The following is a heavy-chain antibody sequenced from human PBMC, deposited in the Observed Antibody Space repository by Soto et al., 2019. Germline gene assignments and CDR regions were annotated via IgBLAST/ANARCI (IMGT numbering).Heavy chain of an antibody. CDR3: EHLGEIGVATFYGDY. J-gene: IGHJ4*02. D-gene: IGHD5-12*01. Sequence: QITLKESGPTLVKPTQTLTLTCTFSGFSLSTSGVGVGWIRQPPGKALEWLALIYWDDDKRYTPSLKSRLNITKDTSTNQAVLTKTNMDPVDTATYFCEHLGEIGVATFYGDYWGQETLVTLS. CDR2: IYWDDDK. V-gene: IGHV2-5*02. CDR1: GFSLSTSGVG.